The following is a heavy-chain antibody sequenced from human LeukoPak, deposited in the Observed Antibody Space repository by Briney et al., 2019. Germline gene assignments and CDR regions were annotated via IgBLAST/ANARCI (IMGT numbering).Heavy chain of an antibody. J-gene: IGHJ4*02. D-gene: IGHD1-1*01. CDR3: TKKKAPTGTTLGYLDS. V-gene: IGHV3-9*01. CDR2: LTWNSDTI. Sequence: GGSLRLSCVASGFTFDDYAMHWVRQAPGKGLEWVSGLTWNSDTIGYADSVKGRFSISRDNAKNSLYLEMNSLRPADTALYYCTKKKAPTGTTLGYLDSWGQGTLVTVSS. CDR1: GFTFDDYA.